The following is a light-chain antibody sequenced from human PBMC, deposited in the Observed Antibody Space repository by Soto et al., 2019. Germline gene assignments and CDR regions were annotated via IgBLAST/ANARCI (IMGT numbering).Light chain of an antibody. CDR2: STS. Sequence: QVVVTQEPSLTVPPGGTVTLTCASSTGTVTSGYFPSWFQKKPGQAPRALIYSTSNRHSWTPARFSGSLLGGKAALTLSAVQPEDEADYYCLLYYGDVNWVFGGGTKVTVL. CDR3: LLYYGDVNWV. CDR1: TGTVTSGYF. V-gene: IGLV7-43*01. J-gene: IGLJ3*02.